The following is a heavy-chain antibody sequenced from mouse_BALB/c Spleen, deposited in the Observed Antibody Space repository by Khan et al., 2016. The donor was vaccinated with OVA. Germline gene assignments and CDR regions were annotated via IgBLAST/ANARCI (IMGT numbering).Heavy chain of an antibody. J-gene: IGHJ4*01. V-gene: IGHV2-3*01. CDR3: AKWGDVYAVDY. CDR2: IWGDGST. CDR1: GFSLTSYG. D-gene: IGHD2-13*01. Sequence: QVQLKESGPGLVAPSQSLSITCTVSGFSLTSYGVNWVRQPPGKGLEWLGVIWGDGSTNYHSALISRLSISKDNSKSQLLLKLNSLQTDDTTTYYCAKWGDVYAVDYWGQGTSVTVSS.